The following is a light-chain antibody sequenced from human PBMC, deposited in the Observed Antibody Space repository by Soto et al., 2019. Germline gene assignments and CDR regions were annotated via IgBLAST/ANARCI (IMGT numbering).Light chain of an antibody. J-gene: IGKJ1*01. CDR3: QQRSNWPPSIN. CDR2: DAS. Sequence: IVLTHSPATLSLSPWERATLSCRASQSVSSYLAWYQQKPGQAPRLLIYDASNRATGIPARFSGSGSGTDFTLTISSLEPEDFAVYYCQQRSNWPPSINFGQGTKVDIK. CDR1: QSVSSY. V-gene: IGKV3-11*01.